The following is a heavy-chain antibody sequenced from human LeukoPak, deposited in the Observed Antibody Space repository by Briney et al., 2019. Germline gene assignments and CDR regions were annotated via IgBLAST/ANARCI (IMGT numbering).Heavy chain of an antibody. CDR2: IYYSGST. Sequence: SETLSLTCTVSVGSISSSSYYWGWIRQPPGKGLEWIGSIYYSGSTYYNPSLESRVTISVDTYNNQSSLKLSSVTAADTAVYYCARQGRGGNRNFDYWGQGTLVTVSS. D-gene: IGHD1-14*01. V-gene: IGHV4-39*01. J-gene: IGHJ4*02. CDR3: ARQGRGGNRNFDY. CDR1: VGSISSSSYY.